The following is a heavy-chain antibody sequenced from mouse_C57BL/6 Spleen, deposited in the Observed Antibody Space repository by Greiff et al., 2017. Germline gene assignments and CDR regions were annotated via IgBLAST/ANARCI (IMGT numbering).Heavy chain of an antibody. D-gene: IGHD4-1*01. Sequence: EVQLVESGGDLVKPGGSLKLSCAASGFTFSSYGMSWVRQTPDKRLEWVATISGGGSYTYYPDSVKGRFTISRDNAKNTLYLQMSSLKSEDTTKYYGRRRTGTGNYFDYWGQGTTLTVSS. J-gene: IGHJ2*01. CDR3: RRRTGTGNYFDY. CDR1: GFTFSSYG. V-gene: IGHV5-6*01. CDR2: ISGGGSYT.